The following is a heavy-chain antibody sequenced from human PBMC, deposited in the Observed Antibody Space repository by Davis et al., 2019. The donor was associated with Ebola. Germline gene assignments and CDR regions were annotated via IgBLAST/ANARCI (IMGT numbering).Heavy chain of an antibody. CDR2: IRSKANSYAT. Sequence: GESLKISCAASGFTFSGSAMHWVRQASGKGLEWVGRIRSKANSYATAYAASVKGRFTISRDNSKNTLYLQMNSLRTEDTAVYHCARNVGGYGVFDSWGQGTLVTVSS. J-gene: IGHJ4*02. D-gene: IGHD5-12*01. CDR3: ARNVGGYGVFDS. CDR1: GFTFSGSA. V-gene: IGHV3-73*01.